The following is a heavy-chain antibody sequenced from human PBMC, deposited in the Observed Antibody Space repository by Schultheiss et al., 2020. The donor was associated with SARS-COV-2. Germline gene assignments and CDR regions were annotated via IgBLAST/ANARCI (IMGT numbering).Heavy chain of an antibody. Sequence: SETLSLTCAVYGGSFSGYYWTWIRQPPGKGLEWIGEINHSGSTNYTPSLKSRVTISVDTSKNQFSLKLSSVTAADTAVYYCVRDSRGDYPDYWGQGTLVTVSS. V-gene: IGHV4-34*01. D-gene: IGHD4-17*01. J-gene: IGHJ4*02. CDR2: INHSGST. CDR3: VRDSRGDYPDY. CDR1: GGSFSGYY.